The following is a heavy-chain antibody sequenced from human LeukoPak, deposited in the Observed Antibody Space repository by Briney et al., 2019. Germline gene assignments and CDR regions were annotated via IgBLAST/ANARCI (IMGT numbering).Heavy chain of an antibody. J-gene: IGHJ4*02. CDR2: ISWSGDRM. V-gene: IGHV3-9*01. Sequence: TGGSLRLSCAASGFTFEDHVMHWVRQAPGKGLEWVSSISWSGDRMGYADAVKGRFTISRDNAKNSLFLQMNSLSVEDTALYYCAKDLGGSATTVWGQGTLVTVSS. D-gene: IGHD2-2*01. CDR1: GFTFEDHV. CDR3: AKDLGGSATTV.